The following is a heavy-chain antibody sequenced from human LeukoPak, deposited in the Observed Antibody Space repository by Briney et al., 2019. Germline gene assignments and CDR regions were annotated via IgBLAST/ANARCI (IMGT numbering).Heavy chain of an antibody. CDR3: ARDTLIAAPKTGTVTRIGWFDT. D-gene: IGHD6-13*01. V-gene: IGHV3-23*01. J-gene: IGHJ5*02. CDR1: GFTFSSYG. Sequence: PGGSLRLSCAAAGFTFSSYGMTWVRQAPGKGLEWVSAISGSGDNTYYADSVKGRFTISRDNSKNTLFLQMNSLRADDTAVYYCARDTLIAAPKTGTVTRIGWFDTWGQGTLVTVSS. CDR2: ISGSGDNT.